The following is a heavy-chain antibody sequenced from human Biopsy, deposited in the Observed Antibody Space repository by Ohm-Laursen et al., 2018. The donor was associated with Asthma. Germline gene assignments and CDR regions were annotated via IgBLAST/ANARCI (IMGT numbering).Heavy chain of an antibody. D-gene: IGHD3-3*01. J-gene: IGHJ6*02. V-gene: IGHV4-34*01. CDR2: SDHRGNT. Sequence: SDTLSLTCSIYGLSSSAYYWTWIRQTPGKGLEWIGESDHRGNTNTNATLKSRVTISKAKSANEFSLKMKSVTAADTAIYYCAGGPEWSGLDIWGQGTTVTVSS. CDR3: AGGPEWSGLDI. CDR1: GLSSSAYY.